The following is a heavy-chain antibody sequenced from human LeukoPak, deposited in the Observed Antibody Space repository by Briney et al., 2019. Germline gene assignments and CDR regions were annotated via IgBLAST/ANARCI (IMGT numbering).Heavy chain of an antibody. CDR3: ARTDKNYYDSSGYYGMDV. CDR1: GGSISSGGYS. CDR2: IYYSGST. V-gene: IGHV4-61*08. Sequence: SETLSLTCAVSGGSISSGGYSWSWIRQPPGKGLEWLGYIYYSGSTNYNPSLKSRVTISVDTSKNQFSLKLSSVTAADTALYYCARTDKNYYDSSGYYGMDVWGQGTTVTVSS. J-gene: IGHJ6*02. D-gene: IGHD3-22*01.